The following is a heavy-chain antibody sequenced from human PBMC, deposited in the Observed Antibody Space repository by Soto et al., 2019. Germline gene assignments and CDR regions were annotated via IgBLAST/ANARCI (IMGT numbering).Heavy chain of an antibody. D-gene: IGHD5-18*01. CDR3: ATRTRGYSYGYVDY. CDR1: GGSVSSGGYY. V-gene: IGHV4-31*03. J-gene: IGHJ4*02. Sequence: QVQLQESGPGLVKPSQTLSLTCTVSGGSVSSGGYYWTWIRQHPGKGLEWIGYIYYSATTYYNPSLKSRVTISVDTSKNQFSLKLTSVTVADTAVYYCATRTRGYSYGYVDYWGQGTLVTVSP. CDR2: IYYSATT.